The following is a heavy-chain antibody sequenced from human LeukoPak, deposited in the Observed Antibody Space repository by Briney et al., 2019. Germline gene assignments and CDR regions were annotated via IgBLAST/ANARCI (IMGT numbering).Heavy chain of an antibody. J-gene: IGHJ4*02. CDR1: GFTFSSYA. D-gene: IGHD3-10*01. Sequence: GGSLRLSCAASGFTFSSYAMSWVRQAPGKGLEWASAISGSGGSTYYADSVKGRFTISRDNSKNTLYLQMNSLRAEDTAVYYCANARGGGPKGPQDYWGQGTLVTVSS. CDR3: ANARGGGPKGPQDY. CDR2: ISGSGGST. V-gene: IGHV3-23*01.